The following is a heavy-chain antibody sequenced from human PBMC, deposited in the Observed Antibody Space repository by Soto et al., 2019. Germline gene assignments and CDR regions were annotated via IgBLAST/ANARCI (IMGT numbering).Heavy chain of an antibody. V-gene: IGHV1-18*04. Sequence: GASVKVSCKASGYTFTSYCISWVRQAPGQGLEWMGWISVDDGDTNYAQNFQGRVTMSTDTSTSTAYMEMRSLRSDDTAVYYCARDQVAKWAPGSAMVNYYYGMDAWGQGTTVTVSS. CDR1: GYTFTSYC. D-gene: IGHD5-18*01. CDR2: ISVDDGDT. CDR3: ARDQVAKWAPGSAMVNYYYGMDA. J-gene: IGHJ6*02.